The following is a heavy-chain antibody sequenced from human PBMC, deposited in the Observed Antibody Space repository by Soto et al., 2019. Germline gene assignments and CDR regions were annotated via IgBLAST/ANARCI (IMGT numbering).Heavy chain of an antibody. Sequence: SETLSLTCTVSGGFIWGWIRQSPDKGLEWIGYIYNSGRYNYNPSLESRLTMSIDTSKNQFSLRLASVTAADTAVYYCARTLPNRQLFDSWSQGTLVTVSS. CDR3: ARTLPNRQLFDS. CDR2: IYNSGRY. J-gene: IGHJ4*02. D-gene: IGHD1-1*01. CDR1: GGFI. V-gene: IGHV4-59*01.